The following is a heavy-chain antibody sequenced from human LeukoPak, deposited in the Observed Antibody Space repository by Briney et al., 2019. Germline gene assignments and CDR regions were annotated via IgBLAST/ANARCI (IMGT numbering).Heavy chain of an antibody. CDR2: INPNSGGT. Sequence: ASVKVSCKASGYTFTSYYMHWVRQAPGQGLEWMGWINPNSGGTNYAQKFQGWVTMTRDTSISTAYMELSRLRSDDTAVYYCARAAGVPAAMQDYYYYGMDVWGQGTTVTVSS. D-gene: IGHD2-2*01. CDR3: ARAAGVPAAMQDYYYYGMDV. J-gene: IGHJ6*02. CDR1: GYTFTSYY. V-gene: IGHV1-2*04.